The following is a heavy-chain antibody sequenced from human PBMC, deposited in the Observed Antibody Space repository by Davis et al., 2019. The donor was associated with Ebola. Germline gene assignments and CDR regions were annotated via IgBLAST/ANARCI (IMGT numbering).Heavy chain of an antibody. V-gene: IGHV1-18*04. CDR1: GYTFTSYG. CDR3: ARAPNYDVLPGTSSYYFDY. J-gene: IGHJ4*02. CDR2: ISGFNTNT. Sequence: ASVQDSCKSTGYTFTSYGPVWVRQAPGLGLEWTGWISGFNTNTNFAQKFQGRVTVSKDTSTNTAYMDPRRLTSDDTAIYYCARAPNYDVLPGTSSYYFDYWGQGTLVTVSS. D-gene: IGHD3-9*01.